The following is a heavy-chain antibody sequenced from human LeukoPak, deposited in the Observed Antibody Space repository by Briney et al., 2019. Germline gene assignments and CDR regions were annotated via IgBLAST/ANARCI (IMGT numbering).Heavy chain of an antibody. CDR3: ATRGYYYDSSGYSFFDY. CDR2: INHSGST. CDR1: GGSFSGYY. Sequence: PSETLSLTCAVYGGSFSGYYWSWIRQPPGKGLEWIGEINHSGSTNYNPSLKSRVTISVDTSKNQFSLKLSSVTAADTAVYYCATRGYYYDSSGYSFFDYWGQGTLVTVSS. D-gene: IGHD3-22*01. J-gene: IGHJ4*02. V-gene: IGHV4-34*01.